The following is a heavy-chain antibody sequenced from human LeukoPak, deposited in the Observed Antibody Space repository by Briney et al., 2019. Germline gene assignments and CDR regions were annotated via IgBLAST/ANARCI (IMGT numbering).Heavy chain of an antibody. J-gene: IGHJ6*02. CDR1: GFSFSSYT. CDR2: ISYDGTNE. D-gene: IGHD6-19*01. V-gene: IGHV3-30*04. CDR3: ARDIKWLGRYYYYGLDV. Sequence: PGGSLRLSCAGSGFSFSSYTMRWVRQAPGKGLEWVAIISYDGTNEHYADSVKGRFTISRDNSKNTLYLQVNSLRAEDTAVYYCARDIKWLGRYYYYGLDVWGQGTTVTVSS.